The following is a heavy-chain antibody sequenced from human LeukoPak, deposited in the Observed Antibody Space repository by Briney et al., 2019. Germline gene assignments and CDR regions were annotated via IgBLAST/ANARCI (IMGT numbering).Heavy chain of an antibody. CDR1: GFTVSNNY. CDR2: IYSGGST. J-gene: IGHJ6*03. CDR3: ARVPTSGYSSLYYYYYMDV. V-gene: IGHV3-53*01. Sequence: GGSLRLSCAASGFTVSNNYMNWVRQAPGKGLEWVSLIYSGGSTYYADSVKGRFTISRDNAENSLYLQMNSLRAEDTALYHCARVPTSGYSSLYYYYYMDVWGKGTTVTVSS. D-gene: IGHD5-18*01.